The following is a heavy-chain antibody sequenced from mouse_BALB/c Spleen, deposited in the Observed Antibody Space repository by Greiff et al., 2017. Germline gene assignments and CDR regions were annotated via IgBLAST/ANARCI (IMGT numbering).Heavy chain of an antibody. J-gene: IGHJ2*01. CDR1: GFNIKDTY. Sequence: EVQLQQSGAELVKPGASVKLSCTASGFNIKDTYMHWVKQRPEQGLEWIGRIDPANGNTKYDPKFQGKATITADTSSNTAYLQLSSLTSEDTAVYYCASYYRYDEGLAYFDYWGQGTTLTVSS. D-gene: IGHD2-14*01. V-gene: IGHV14-3*02. CDR3: ASYYRYDEGLAYFDY. CDR2: IDPANGNT.